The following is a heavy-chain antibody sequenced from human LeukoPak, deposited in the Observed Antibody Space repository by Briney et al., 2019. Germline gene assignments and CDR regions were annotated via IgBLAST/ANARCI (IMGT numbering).Heavy chain of an antibody. J-gene: IGHJ6*03. D-gene: IGHD5-24*01. CDR2: IYYSGST. V-gene: IGHV4-59*01. CDR3: ARAGDGYNYYYYYYMDV. Sequence: SETLSLTCTVSGGSISSYYWSWIRQPPGEGLEWIGYIYYSGSTNYNPSLKSRVTISVDTSKNQFSLKLSSVTAADTAVYYCARAGDGYNYYYYYYMDVWGKGTTVTVSS. CDR1: GGSISSYY.